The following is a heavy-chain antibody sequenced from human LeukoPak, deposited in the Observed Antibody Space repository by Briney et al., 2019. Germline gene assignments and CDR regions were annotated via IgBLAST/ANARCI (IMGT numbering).Heavy chain of an antibody. CDR2: IRHSGTTI. CDR3: AKGSGNGYGSGPFDY. V-gene: IGHV3-48*03. D-gene: IGHD3-10*01. CDR1: GFTFSSYE. Sequence: GGSLRLSCAASGFTFSSYEMHWVRQAPGKGLEWISYIRHSGTTIYYADSVKGRFTISRDNSKNTVSLQMSSLRAEDTALYYCAKGSGNGYGSGPFDYWGQGTLVTVSS. J-gene: IGHJ4*02.